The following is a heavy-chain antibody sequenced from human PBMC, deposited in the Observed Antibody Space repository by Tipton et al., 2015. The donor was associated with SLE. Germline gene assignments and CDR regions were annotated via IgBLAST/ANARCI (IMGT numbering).Heavy chain of an antibody. CDR2: IYYSGST. CDR1: GGSISSSSYY. J-gene: IGHJ4*02. Sequence: TLSLTCTVSGGSISSSSYYWGWIRQPPGKGLEWIGSIYYSGSTYYNPSLKSRVTISVDTSKNQFSLKLSSVTAADTAVYYCARDGLGYCSSPSCYTADYWGQGTLVTVSS. V-gene: IGHV4-39*07. D-gene: IGHD2-2*02. CDR3: ARDGLGYCSSPSCYTADY.